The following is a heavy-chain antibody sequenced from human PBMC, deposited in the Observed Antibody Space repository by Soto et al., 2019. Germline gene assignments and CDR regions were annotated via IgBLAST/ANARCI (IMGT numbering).Heavy chain of an antibody. V-gene: IGHV4-59*11. D-gene: IGHD3-22*01. Sequence: PSETLSLTCSVSGGSIIGHYWTWIRQTPGKGLEWIGYIFYSGSTNYNPSLKSRVTISVDTSKNQFSLKLSSVTAADTAVYYCARDDSSGYYAGDAFDIWGQGTRLTVSS. CDR3: ARDDSSGYYAGDAFDI. J-gene: IGHJ3*02. CDR2: IFYSGST. CDR1: GGSIIGHY.